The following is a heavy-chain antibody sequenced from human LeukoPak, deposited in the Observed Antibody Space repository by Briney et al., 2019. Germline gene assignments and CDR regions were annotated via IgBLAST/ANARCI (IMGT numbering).Heavy chain of an antibody. CDR1: VGSISGSSYF. J-gene: IGHJ4*02. CDR3: GRQAAAGAGGDY. D-gene: IGHD6-13*01. CDR2: IYYSGST. V-gene: IGHV4-39*01. Sequence: PSETPSLTSTVPVGSISGSSYFSGWIRQPPGKGLEWIGSIYYSGSTYYIPSLKSRVTISVDMSKNQFSLKLNSVTAADTAVYYWGRQAAAGAGGDYWDQGTLVTVSS.